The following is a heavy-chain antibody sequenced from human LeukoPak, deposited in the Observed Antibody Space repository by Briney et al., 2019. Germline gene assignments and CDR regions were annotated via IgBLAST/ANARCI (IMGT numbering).Heavy chain of an antibody. V-gene: IGHV3-21*01. Sequence: AGSLRLSCAASGFTFSSYSLNWVRQAPGKGLEWVSSISSSSTYIYYAASVKGRFTIFRANAKNSLFLQMNRLRAEDTAEYYCARDKGTEGLLHRGDWYFDIWGRGTLGTVSS. J-gene: IGHJ2*01. D-gene: IGHD3-3*01. CDR3: ARDKGTEGLLHRGDWYFDI. CDR1: GFTFSSYS. CDR2: ISSSSTYI.